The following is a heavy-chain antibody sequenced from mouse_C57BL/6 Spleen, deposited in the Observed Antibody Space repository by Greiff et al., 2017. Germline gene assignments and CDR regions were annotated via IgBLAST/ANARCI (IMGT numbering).Heavy chain of an antibody. J-gene: IGHJ3*01. CDR1: GYTFTSYW. V-gene: IGHV1-5*01. D-gene: IGHD2-12*01. CDR2: IYPGNSDT. CDR3: TRKDDDALFAY. Sequence: DVQLVESGTVLVRPGASVKMSCKTSGYTFTSYWMHWVKQRPGQGLEWIGAIYPGNSDTSYNQKFKGKGKLTAVTSANTAYMELSSLTNDDSAVYYYTRKDDDALFAYWGQGTLVTVSA.